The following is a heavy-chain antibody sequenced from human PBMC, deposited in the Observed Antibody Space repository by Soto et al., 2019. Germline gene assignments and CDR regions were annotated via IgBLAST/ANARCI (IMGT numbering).Heavy chain of an antibody. D-gene: IGHD5-12*01. CDR2: IYYSGST. CDR1: GGSISSYY. Sequence: PSETLSLTCTVSGGSISSYYWSWIRQPPGKGLELIWYIYYSGSTNYNPSLKSRVTISVDTSKNQFSLKLSSVTAADTAVYYCARFKVATISTADAFDIWGQGTMVTVSS. V-gene: IGHV4-59*08. J-gene: IGHJ3*02. CDR3: ARFKVATISTADAFDI.